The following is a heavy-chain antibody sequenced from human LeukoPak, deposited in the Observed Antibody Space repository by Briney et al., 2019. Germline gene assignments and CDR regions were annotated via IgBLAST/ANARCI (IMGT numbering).Heavy chain of an antibody. Sequence: GASVKYSCKASGYTFTGYYMHWVRQAPGQGLEWMGWINPNSGGTNYAQKFQGRVTMTRDTSISTAYMELSRLRSDDTAVYYCARATTYCGGDCFLEIDAFDIWGQGTMVTVSS. CDR3: ARATTYCGGDCFLEIDAFDI. J-gene: IGHJ3*02. D-gene: IGHD2-21*02. CDR2: INPNSGGT. V-gene: IGHV1-2*02. CDR1: GYTFTGYY.